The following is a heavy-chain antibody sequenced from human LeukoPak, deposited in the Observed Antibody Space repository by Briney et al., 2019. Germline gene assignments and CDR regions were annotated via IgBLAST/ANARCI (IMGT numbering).Heavy chain of an antibody. D-gene: IGHD3-22*01. V-gene: IGHV3-23*01. Sequence: PGGSLRLSCAASGFTFSSYAMSWVRQAPGKGLEWVSAISGSGGSTYYADSVKGRFTISRDNSKNTLYLQMNSLRAEDTAVYYCAKGYCYDSSGYSLYYFDYWGQGTLVTVSS. CDR3: AKGYCYDSSGYSLYYFDY. CDR2: ISGSGGST. CDR1: GFTFSSYA. J-gene: IGHJ4*02.